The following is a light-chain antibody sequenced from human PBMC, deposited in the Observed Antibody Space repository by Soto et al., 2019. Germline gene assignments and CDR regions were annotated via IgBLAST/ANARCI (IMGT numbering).Light chain of an antibody. CDR2: EVN. CDR1: SSDVGGYNY. Sequence: QSALTQPPSASGSPGQSVTISCTGTSSDVGGYNYVSWYQQYPGKVPKLMVYEVNKRPSGVPDRFSGSKSGNTASLTVSGLQAEDEADYYCTSYTSSTTLVFGTGTKLPVL. J-gene: IGLJ1*01. V-gene: IGLV2-8*01. CDR3: TSYTSSTTLV.